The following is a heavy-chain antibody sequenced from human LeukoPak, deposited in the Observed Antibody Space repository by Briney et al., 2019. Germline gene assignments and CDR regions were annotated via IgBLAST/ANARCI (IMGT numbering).Heavy chain of an antibody. Sequence: GGSLRLSCAASGFTFSSYAMSWVRQAPGKGLEWVSAISGSGGSTYYADSVKGRLTISRDNSKNTLYLQMNSLRAEDTAVYYCAKGRPYCSSTSCYTYYFDYWGQGTLVTVSS. CDR1: GFTFSSYA. V-gene: IGHV3-23*01. CDR2: ISGSGGST. CDR3: AKGRPYCSSTSCYTYYFDY. D-gene: IGHD2-2*02. J-gene: IGHJ4*02.